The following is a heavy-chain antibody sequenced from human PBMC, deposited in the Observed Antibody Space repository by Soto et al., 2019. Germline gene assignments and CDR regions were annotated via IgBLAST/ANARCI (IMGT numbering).Heavy chain of an antibody. D-gene: IGHD6-19*01. J-gene: IGHJ4*02. V-gene: IGHV3-23*01. CDR2: VSDSGGMT. CDR1: GFTFSGYS. CDR3: AKNPRPSGWIWFDY. Sequence: GGSLRLSCAASGFTFSGYSMSWVRQAPGKGLEWVSSVSDSGGMTNYADSVQGRFTISRDNSKNTLYLEMNSLSADDTAIYYCAKNPRPSGWIWFDYWGQGALVTVSS.